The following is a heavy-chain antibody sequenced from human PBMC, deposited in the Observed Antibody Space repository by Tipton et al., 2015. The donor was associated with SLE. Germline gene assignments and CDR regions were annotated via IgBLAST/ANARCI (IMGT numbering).Heavy chain of an antibody. V-gene: IGHV3-21*01. CDR2: ISSSSSYI. D-gene: IGHD2/OR15-2a*01. CDR3: ARENIVVVLDAFDI. J-gene: IGHJ3*02. Sequence: GSLRLSCAASGFTFSSYSMNWVRQAPGKGLEWVSSISSSSSYIYYADSVKGRFTISRDNAKNSLYLQMNSLRAEDTAVYYCARENIVVVLDAFDIWGQGTMVTVSS. CDR1: GFTFSSYS.